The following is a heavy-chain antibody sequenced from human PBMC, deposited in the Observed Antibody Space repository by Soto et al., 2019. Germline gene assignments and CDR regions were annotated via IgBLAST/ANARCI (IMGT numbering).Heavy chain of an antibody. CDR2: VTSNGDSI. Sequence: EVQLVESGGGLVQPGGSLRLSCSASGFAFSTYAMHWVRQAPGKGLEYVSAVTSNGDSIYYADSVKGRFTISRDNSKNTLHLQMSSLRAEDTAVYYCVKDVGSTLSCYDCSFDVWGQGTMVTVSS. CDR1: GFAFSTYA. D-gene: IGHD2-2*01. J-gene: IGHJ3*01. CDR3: VKDVGSTLSCYDCSFDV. V-gene: IGHV3-64D*06.